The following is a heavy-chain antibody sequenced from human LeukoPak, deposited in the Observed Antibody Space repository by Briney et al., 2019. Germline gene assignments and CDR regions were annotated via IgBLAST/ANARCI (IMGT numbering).Heavy chain of an antibody. CDR3: ARDRNYDILTGSVGYYMDV. D-gene: IGHD3-9*01. CDR1: GFTFSSYW. Sequence: GGSLRLSCAASGFTFSSYWMHWVRQAPGKGLVWVSRINTDGSSTSYADSVKGRFTISRDNAKNTLYLQMNSLRAEDTAVYYCARDRNYDILTGSVGYYMDVWGKGTTVTVSS. V-gene: IGHV3-74*01. CDR2: INTDGSST. J-gene: IGHJ6*03.